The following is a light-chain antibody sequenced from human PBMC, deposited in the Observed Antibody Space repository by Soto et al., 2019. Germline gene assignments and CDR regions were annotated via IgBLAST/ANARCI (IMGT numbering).Light chain of an antibody. Sequence: QSVLTQPPSVSGAPGPRVTISRTGSSSNVGADFDVHWYQHLPGTSPKLLIYADNNRPSGVPDRFSGSKSGASASLAITGLQAEDEADYYCQTYENSLRGSVFGGGTKVTVL. J-gene: IGLJ2*01. V-gene: IGLV1-40*01. CDR3: QTYENSLRGSV. CDR1: SSNVGADFD. CDR2: ADN.